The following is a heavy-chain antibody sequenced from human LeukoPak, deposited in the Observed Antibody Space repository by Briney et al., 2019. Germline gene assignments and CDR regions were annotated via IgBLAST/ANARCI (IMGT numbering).Heavy chain of an antibody. J-gene: IGHJ4*02. D-gene: IGHD5-24*01. CDR2: ISSSSTYI. CDR1: GFTFSSYS. Sequence: GGSLRLSCAASGFTFSSYSMNWVRQAPGKGLEWVSSISSSSTYIYYVDSVKGRFTISRDNAKNSLYLQMNSLRAEDTAVYYCARAGEELATISPLSYWGQGTLVTVSS. V-gene: IGHV3-21*06. CDR3: ARAGEELATISPLSY.